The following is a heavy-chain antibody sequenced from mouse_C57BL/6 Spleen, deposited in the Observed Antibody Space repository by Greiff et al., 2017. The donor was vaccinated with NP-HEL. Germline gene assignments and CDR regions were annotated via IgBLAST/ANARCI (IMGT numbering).Heavy chain of an antibody. CDR1: GYTFTSYW. V-gene: IGHV1-55*01. Sequence: VQLVESGAELVKPGASVKMSCKASGYTFTSYWITWVKQRPGQGLEWIGDIYPGSGSTNYNEKFKSKATLTVDTSSSTAYMQLSSLTSEDSAVYYCARKVLLMDYWGQGTSVTVSS. CDR2: IYPGSGST. J-gene: IGHJ4*01. D-gene: IGHD2-10*01. CDR3: ARKVLLMDY.